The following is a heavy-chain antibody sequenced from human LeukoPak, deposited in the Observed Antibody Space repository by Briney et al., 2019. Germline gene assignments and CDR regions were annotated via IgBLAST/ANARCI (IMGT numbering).Heavy chain of an antibody. D-gene: IGHD2-15*01. Sequence: SVKVSCKASGGTFDNSAINWVRQAPGQGLEWMGRIIPILNIPNYAQKLQGRVTIAADKSTSTAYMELRSLSSDDTAMYFCARGFKLPHPLEDYLDPWGQGTLVTVSS. V-gene: IGHV1-69*04. CDR2: IIPILNIP. CDR1: GGTFDNSA. CDR3: ARGFKLPHPLEDYLDP. J-gene: IGHJ5*02.